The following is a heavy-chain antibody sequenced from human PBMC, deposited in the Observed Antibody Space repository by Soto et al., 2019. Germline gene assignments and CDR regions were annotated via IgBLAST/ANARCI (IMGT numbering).Heavy chain of an antibody. J-gene: IGHJ6*02. CDR1: GGSISSGGYY. D-gene: IGHD3-10*01. Sequence: QVQLQESGPGLVKPSQTLSLTCTVSGGSISSGGYYWSWIRQHPGKGLEWIGYIYYSGSTYYNPSLKSRVTLSVATSKNQFSLELSSVTAADTAVYYCARASNYYGSGRYPPPLSGMDVWGQGTTVTVSS. CDR3: ARASNYYGSGRYPPPLSGMDV. V-gene: IGHV4-31*03. CDR2: IYYSGST.